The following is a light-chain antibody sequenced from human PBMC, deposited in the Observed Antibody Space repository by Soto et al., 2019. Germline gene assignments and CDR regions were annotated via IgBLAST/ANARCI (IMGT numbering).Light chain of an antibody. V-gene: IGKV3D-15*01. Sequence: EIVMTQSPATLSVSPRQRATLSCTASQSVSSSYLAWYQQKPGKAPRLLIYGASSRDTGIPDRFSGSGSGTDFTLTISSLQSEDFAVYYCQQYNNWPRTFGQGTKVDIK. J-gene: IGKJ1*01. CDR2: GAS. CDR3: QQYNNWPRT. CDR1: QSVSSSY.